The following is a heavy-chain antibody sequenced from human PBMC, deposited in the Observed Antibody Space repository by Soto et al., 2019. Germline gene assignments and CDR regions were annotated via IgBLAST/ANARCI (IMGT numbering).Heavy chain of an antibody. V-gene: IGHV3-30-3*01. CDR1: GFSFSSYA. CDR2: ISYDGSNK. CDR3: ARDREDYYDSSGYYGLDY. Sequence: GGSLRLACAASGFSFSSYAMHWVRQAPGKGLEWVAVISYDGSNKHYADSVKGRFTISRDDSKNTLYLQMNSLRAEDTAVYYCARDREDYYDSSGYYGLDYWGQGTLVTVSS. D-gene: IGHD3-22*01. J-gene: IGHJ4*02.